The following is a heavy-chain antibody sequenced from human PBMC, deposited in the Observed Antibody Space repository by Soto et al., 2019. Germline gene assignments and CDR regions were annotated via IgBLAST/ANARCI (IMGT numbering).Heavy chain of an antibody. CDR3: ARVRTESLGWFGELSLYYMDV. V-gene: IGHV4-4*02. Sequence: QVQLQESGPGLVKPSGTLSLTCAVSSGSISSSNWWSWVRQPPGKGLEWIGEIYHSGSTNYNPSLKSRVTISVDKSKNQFSLKLSSVTAADTAVYYCARVRTESLGWFGELSLYYMDVWGKGTTVTVSS. D-gene: IGHD3-10*01. CDR1: SGSISSSNW. J-gene: IGHJ6*03. CDR2: IYHSGST.